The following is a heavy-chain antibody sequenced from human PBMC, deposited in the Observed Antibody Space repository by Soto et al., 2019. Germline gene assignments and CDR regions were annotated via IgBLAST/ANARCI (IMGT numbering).Heavy chain of an antibody. D-gene: IGHD3-10*01. J-gene: IGHJ6*02. CDR3: ARHSVVRGVIKYYYYYAMDA. CDR1: GGSISSYY. Sequence: SETLSLTCTVSGGSISSYYWSWIRQPPGKGLEWIGYIYYSGSTNYNPSLKSRVTISVDTSKNQFSLKLSSVTAADTAVYYCARHSVVRGVIKYYYYYAMDAWGQGTTVT. CDR2: IYYSGST. V-gene: IGHV4-59*08.